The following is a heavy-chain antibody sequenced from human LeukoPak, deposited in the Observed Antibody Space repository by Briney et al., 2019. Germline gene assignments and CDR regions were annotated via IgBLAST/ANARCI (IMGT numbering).Heavy chain of an antibody. J-gene: IGHJ5*02. CDR1: GGPISSGGYY. V-gene: IGHV4-31*01. Sequence: SEALSLTCTVSGGPISSGGYYWSWIRQHPGKGLEWIGYIYYSGSTYYNPSIRSLVTISVATSKNKFSLKLSSVSAADTAVYCCAREVVAAIRWFVPWGGGTLVTASS. CDR3: AREVVAAIRWFVP. CDR2: IYYSGST. D-gene: IGHD2-15*01.